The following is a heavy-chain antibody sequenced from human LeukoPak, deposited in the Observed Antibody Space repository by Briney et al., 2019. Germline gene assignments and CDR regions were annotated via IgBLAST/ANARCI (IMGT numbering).Heavy chain of an antibody. CDR2: ISSSGSTI. CDR1: GFTFSSHA. J-gene: IGHJ6*03. CDR3: ARRLGQTSIAVAVARYYYYMDV. Sequence: GGSLRLSCAASGFTFSSHAMSWVRQAPGKGLEWVSYISSSGSTIYYADSVKGRFTISRDNAKNSLYLQMNSLRAEDTAVYYCARRLGQTSIAVAVARYYYYMDVWGKGTTVTVSS. D-gene: IGHD6-19*01. V-gene: IGHV3-48*03.